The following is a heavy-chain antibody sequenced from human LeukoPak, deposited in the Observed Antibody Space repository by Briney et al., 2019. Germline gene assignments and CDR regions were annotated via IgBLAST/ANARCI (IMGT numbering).Heavy chain of an antibody. Sequence: ASVEVSCKASGYTFTSYDINWVRQATGQGLEWMGWMNPNSGNTGYAQKFQGRVTMTRNTSISTAYMELSSLRSEDTAVYYCARGEIVVVTGGAFGIWGQGTMVTVSS. V-gene: IGHV1-8*01. CDR3: ARGEIVVVTGGAFGI. D-gene: IGHD2-21*02. CDR1: GYTFTSYD. CDR2: MNPNSGNT. J-gene: IGHJ3*02.